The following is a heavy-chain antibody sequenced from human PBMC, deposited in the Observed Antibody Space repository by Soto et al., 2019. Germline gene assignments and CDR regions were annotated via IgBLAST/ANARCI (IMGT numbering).Heavy chain of an antibody. Sequence: XSVKVSCKASVYTFTSYAMHWVRQAPGQRLEWMGWINAGNGNTKYSQKFQGRVTITRDTSASTADMELSSLRSEDTAVYYCASSSSGYRGVPFDIWGQGTMATVSS. CDR1: VYTFTSYA. CDR2: INAGNGNT. CDR3: ASSSSGYRGVPFDI. J-gene: IGHJ3*02. V-gene: IGHV1-3*01. D-gene: IGHD3-22*01.